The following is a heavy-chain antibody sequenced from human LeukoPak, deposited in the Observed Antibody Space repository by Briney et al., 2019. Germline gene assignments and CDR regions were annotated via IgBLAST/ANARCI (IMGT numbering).Heavy chain of an antibody. CDR2: ISSSSSTI. V-gene: IGHV3-48*01. CDR3: AREEGGTGYYYYGMDV. CDR1: GFTFSSYS. Sequence: GGSLRLSCAASGFTFSSYSMNWVRQAPGEGLEWVSYISSSSSTIYYADSVKGRFTISRDNAKNSLYLQMNSLRAEDTAVYYCAREEGGTGYYYYGMDVWGQGTTVTVSS. J-gene: IGHJ6*02. D-gene: IGHD1-14*01.